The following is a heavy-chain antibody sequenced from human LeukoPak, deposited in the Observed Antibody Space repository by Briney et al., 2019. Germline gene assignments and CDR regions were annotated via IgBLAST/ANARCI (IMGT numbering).Heavy chain of an antibody. CDR2: ITSSGTTI. CDR3: ARDPDYGDPY. CDR1: GFTLSDHY. Sequence: GSLRLSCTVPGFTLSDHYMSWFRKSPGRGLGWMSWITSSGTTIDYADSVKGRFTISTDNTKESLYIQMYSLRADDTAVYYSARDPDYGDPYWGEGTLVTVS. J-gene: IGHJ4*02. V-gene: IGHV3-11*01. D-gene: IGHD4-17*01.